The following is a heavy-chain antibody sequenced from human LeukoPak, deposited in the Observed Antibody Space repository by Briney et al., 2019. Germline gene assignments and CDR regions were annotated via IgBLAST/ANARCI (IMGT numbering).Heavy chain of an antibody. J-gene: IGHJ6*03. D-gene: IGHD3-10*01. CDR3: ARGLREFGYYYYHMDV. Sequence: ASETLSLTCTVSGGSISSGSYYWSWIRQPPGKGLEWIGEIIHSGRTNYNPSLKSRVTISADTSKNQFSLKLRSVTAADTAVYYCARGLREFGYYYYHMDVWGKGTTVTVSS. V-gene: IGHV4-39*07. CDR1: GGSISSGSYY. CDR2: IIHSGRT.